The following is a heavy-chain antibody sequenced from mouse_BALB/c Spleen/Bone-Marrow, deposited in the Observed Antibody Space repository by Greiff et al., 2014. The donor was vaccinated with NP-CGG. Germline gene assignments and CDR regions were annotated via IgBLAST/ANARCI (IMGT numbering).Heavy chain of an antibody. Sequence: DVHLVESGADLVKPGASVKLSCTTSGFNIKDTFMHWVKQRPEQGLEWIGRIDPASGNTKYDPKFQGKATITADTSSNKVSLQLSALTSEDTAVYYCAHDAPFTYWGQGTLVTVSA. CDR2: IDPASGNT. D-gene: IGHD2-3*01. J-gene: IGHJ3*01. V-gene: IGHV14-3*02. CDR3: AHDAPFTY. CDR1: GFNIKDTF.